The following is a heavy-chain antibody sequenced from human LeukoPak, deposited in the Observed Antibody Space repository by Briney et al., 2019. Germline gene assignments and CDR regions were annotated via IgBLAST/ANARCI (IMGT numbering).Heavy chain of an antibody. D-gene: IGHD1-26*01. CDR2: ISGSGGST. Sequence: GGSLRLSCAASGFTLSSYAMSWVRQAPGKGLEWVSAISGSGGSTYYADSVKGRFTISRDNSKNTLYLQMNSLRAEDTAVYYCAKGGWELLTFDCWGQGTLVTVSS. V-gene: IGHV3-23*01. J-gene: IGHJ4*02. CDR1: GFTLSSYA. CDR3: AKGGWELLTFDC.